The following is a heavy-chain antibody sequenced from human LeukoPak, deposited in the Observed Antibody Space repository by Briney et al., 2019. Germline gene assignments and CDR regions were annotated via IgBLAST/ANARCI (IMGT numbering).Heavy chain of an antibody. CDR1: GYTFTSYG. J-gene: IGHJ4*02. D-gene: IGHD3-22*01. Sequence: HRASVKVSCKASGYTFTSYGISWVRPVPGQGLEWMGWSSAYNGNTNYAQKLQGRVTMTTDTSTSTAYMELRSLRSDDTAVYYCARDSKYYYDSSGVKDDYWGQGTLVTVSS. CDR3: ARDSKYYYDSSGVKDDY. CDR2: SSAYNGNT. V-gene: IGHV1-18*01.